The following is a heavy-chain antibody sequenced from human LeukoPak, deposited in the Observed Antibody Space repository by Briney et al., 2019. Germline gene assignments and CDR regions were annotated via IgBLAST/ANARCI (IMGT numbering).Heavy chain of an antibody. Sequence: SETLSLTCNVSGGSISSYYWSWIRQSAGKGVEWIGRIYTSGSTNYNPSLKSRVTMSVDTSKNQFSLNLSSVTAADTAVYYCARGGVWFGELRSHAFDIWGQGTMVTVSS. D-gene: IGHD3-10*01. CDR3: ARGGVWFGELRSHAFDI. J-gene: IGHJ3*02. V-gene: IGHV4-4*07. CDR2: IYTSGST. CDR1: GGSISSYY.